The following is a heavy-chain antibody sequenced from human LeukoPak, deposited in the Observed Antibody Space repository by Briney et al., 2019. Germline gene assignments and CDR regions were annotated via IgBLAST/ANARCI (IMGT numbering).Heavy chain of an antibody. J-gene: IGHJ4*02. V-gene: IGHV3-30*07. Sequence: GGSLRLSCVASGFTFSTYAMHWVRQAPGKGLEWVAVLSYDGNKEYSSDSVKGRFTISRDNAKNTLYLQMNSLRADDTAIYYCARGSGGFDYWGQGTLITVSS. CDR3: ARGSGGFDY. CDR1: GFTFSTYA. CDR2: LSYDGNKE. D-gene: IGHD3-3*01.